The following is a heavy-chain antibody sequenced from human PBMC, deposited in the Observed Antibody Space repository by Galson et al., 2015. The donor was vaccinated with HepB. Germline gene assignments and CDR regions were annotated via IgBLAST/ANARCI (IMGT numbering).Heavy chain of an antibody. CDR1: GFKLSSYG. CDR2: ISFEGNNI. J-gene: IGHJ3*02. V-gene: IGHV3-30*03. Sequence: SLRLSCAASGFKLSSYGMHWVRQAPGKGLEWVAVISFEGNNIYYTDSVRGRFTISRDISKNTLYLQLNSLKAEDTAIYYCARDRTPSLYSSGWLDPFDIWGQGSMVPVSS. D-gene: IGHD6-19*01. CDR3: ARDRTPSLYSSGWLDPFDI.